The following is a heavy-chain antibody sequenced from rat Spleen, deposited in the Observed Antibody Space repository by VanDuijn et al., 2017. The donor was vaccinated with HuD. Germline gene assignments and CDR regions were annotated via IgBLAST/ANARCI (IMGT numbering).Heavy chain of an antibody. CDR3: ARHSLYYNNYGWFAY. J-gene: IGHJ3*01. CDR1: GFTFSDYY. D-gene: IGHD1-10*01. Sequence: EVQLVESDGGLVQPGRSLKLSCAASGFTFSDYYMAWVRQAPTKGLEWVATISYDGSSTYYRDSVKGRFTISRDNAKSTLYLQMDSLRSEDTATYYCARHSLYYNNYGWFAYWCQGTLVTVSS. V-gene: IGHV5-7*01. CDR2: ISYDGSST.